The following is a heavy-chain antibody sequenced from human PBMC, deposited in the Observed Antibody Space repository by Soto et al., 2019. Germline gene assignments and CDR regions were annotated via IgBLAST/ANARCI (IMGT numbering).Heavy chain of an antibody. V-gene: IGHV1-69*04. CDR2: IIPILGIA. CDR1: GYTFSSYT. J-gene: IGHJ4*02. Sequence: GASVKVSCKASGYTFSSYTISWVRQAPGQGLEWMGRIIPILGIANYAQKFQGRVTITADKSTSTAYMELSSLRSEDTAVYYCARDAAYCGGDCPSDYWGQGTLVTVSS. D-gene: IGHD2-21*01. CDR3: ARDAAYCGGDCPSDY.